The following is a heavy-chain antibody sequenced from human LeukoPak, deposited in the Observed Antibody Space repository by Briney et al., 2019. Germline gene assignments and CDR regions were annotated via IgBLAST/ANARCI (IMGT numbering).Heavy chain of an antibody. Sequence: SVKVSCKASGGTFSSYAISWVRQAPGQGLEWMGGIIPIFGTANYAQKFQGRVTITTDESTSTAYMELSSLRSEDTAVYYCARVPRYNWNYPDYYYYMDVWGKGTTVTVSS. CDR2: IIPIFGTA. CDR1: GGTFSSYA. J-gene: IGHJ6*03. V-gene: IGHV1-69*05. D-gene: IGHD1-7*01. CDR3: ARVPRYNWNYPDYYYYMDV.